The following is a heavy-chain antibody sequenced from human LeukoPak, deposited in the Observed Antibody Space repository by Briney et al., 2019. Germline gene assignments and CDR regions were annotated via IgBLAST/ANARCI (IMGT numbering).Heavy chain of an antibody. D-gene: IGHD5-18*01. J-gene: IGHJ4*02. CDR3: ARLYSYGYLDY. V-gene: IGHV4-38-2*01. Sequence: SETLSLTCAVSGYSISSGYYWGWIRQPPGKGLEWIGSIYHSGSTHYNPSLKSRVTISVDTSKNQFSLKLSSVTAADTAVYYCARLYSYGYLDYWGQGTLVTVSS. CDR1: GYSISSGYY. CDR2: IYHSGST.